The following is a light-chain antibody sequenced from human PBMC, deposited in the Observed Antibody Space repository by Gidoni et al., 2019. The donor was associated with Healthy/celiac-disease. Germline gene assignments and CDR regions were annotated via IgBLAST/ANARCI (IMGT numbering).Light chain of an antibody. J-gene: IGKJ4*01. CDR1: QSISTW. CDR3: QQYNSYPLT. CDR2: KAS. V-gene: IGKV1-5*03. Sequence: DMQMTQSPSTLSASVGDRVTITCLASQSISTWLAWYQKKPGKAPKLLIYKASSVESGVPSRLSGSVYGTEFTLTISSLQPDDFATYYCQQYNSYPLTLGGGTKVEIK.